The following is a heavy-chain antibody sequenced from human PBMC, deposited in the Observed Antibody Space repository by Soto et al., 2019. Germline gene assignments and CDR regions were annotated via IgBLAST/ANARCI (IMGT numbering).Heavy chain of an antibody. CDR3: ARDSPHADWYFDL. CDR2: IYYSWST. CDR1: GGSISSYY. V-gene: IGHV4-59*01. Sequence: QVQLQESGPGLVKPSETLSLTCTVSGGSISSYYWSWIRQPPGKGLEWIGYIYYSWSTNYNPSLKSRVTISVDTSKNPFSLNLSSVTAADTAVYYCARDSPHADWYFDLWGRGTLVTVSS. J-gene: IGHJ2*01.